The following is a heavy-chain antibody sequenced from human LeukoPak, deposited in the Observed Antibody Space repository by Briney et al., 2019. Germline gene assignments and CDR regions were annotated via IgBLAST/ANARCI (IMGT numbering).Heavy chain of an antibody. J-gene: IGHJ6*02. V-gene: IGHV4-59*01. Sequence: PSETLFLTCTVSGGSISSYYWSWIRQPPGKGLEWIGYIYYSGSTNYNPSLKSRVTISVDTSKNQFSLKLSSVTAADTAVYYCAYGMDVWGQGTTVTVSS. CDR1: GGSISSYY. CDR2: IYYSGST. CDR3: AYGMDV.